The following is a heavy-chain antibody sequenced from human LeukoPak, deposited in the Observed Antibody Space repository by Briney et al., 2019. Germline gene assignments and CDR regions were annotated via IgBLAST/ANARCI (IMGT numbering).Heavy chain of an antibody. CDR1: GGSISSYY. Sequence: PSETLSLTCTVSGGSISSYYGSWIRQPPGKGLEWIGYIYYSGSTNYNPSLKSRVTISVDTSKNQFSLKLSSVTAADTAGYYCARTASIAAAGTREVYFDYWGQGTLVTVSS. V-gene: IGHV4-59*01. CDR3: ARTASIAAAGTREVYFDY. D-gene: IGHD6-13*01. CDR2: IYYSGST. J-gene: IGHJ4*02.